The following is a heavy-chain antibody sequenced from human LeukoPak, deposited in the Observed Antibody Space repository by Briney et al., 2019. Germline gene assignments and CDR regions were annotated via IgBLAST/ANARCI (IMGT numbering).Heavy chain of an antibody. CDR2: IYWNDDK. Sequence: SGPTLVNPTRTLTLTCTFSGFSLSPSGVGVGWIRQPPGKALEWLALIYWNDDKRYSPSLKSRLTITKDTSKNQVVLTMTNMDPVDTATYYCAHSYYNWNPSSYFDYWGQGTLVTVSS. CDR3: AHSYYNWNPSSYFDY. V-gene: IGHV2-5*01. J-gene: IGHJ4*02. CDR1: GFSLSPSGVG. D-gene: IGHD1-20*01.